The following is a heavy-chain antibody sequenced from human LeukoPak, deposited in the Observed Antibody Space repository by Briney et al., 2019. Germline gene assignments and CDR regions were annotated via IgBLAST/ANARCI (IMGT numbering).Heavy chain of an antibody. V-gene: IGHV4-34*01. CDR1: GGSFSGYY. J-gene: IGHJ5*02. Sequence: SETLSLTCAVYGGSFSGYYWSWIRQPPGKGLEWIGEINHSGSTNYNPSLKSRGTISVDTSKNHFSLKLSSVTAADTAVYYCARGRLAARPRTNWFDPWGQGTLVTVSS. CDR2: INHSGST. CDR3: ARGRLAARPRTNWFDP. D-gene: IGHD6-6*01.